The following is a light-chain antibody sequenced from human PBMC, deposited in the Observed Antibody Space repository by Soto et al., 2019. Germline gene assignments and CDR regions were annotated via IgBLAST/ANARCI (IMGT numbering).Light chain of an antibody. V-gene: IGLV1-44*01. Sequence: QSVLTQTPSASGTPGQKVTISCSGGSSNIGGYTVNWYQQVPGTAPRLLIYNNNQRPSGVPDRFSGFKSGTSASLAISGPQPEDEAHYYCAAWDDSRNGYVFGTGTKVTVL. J-gene: IGLJ1*01. CDR2: NNN. CDR3: AAWDDSRNGYV. CDR1: SSNIGGYT.